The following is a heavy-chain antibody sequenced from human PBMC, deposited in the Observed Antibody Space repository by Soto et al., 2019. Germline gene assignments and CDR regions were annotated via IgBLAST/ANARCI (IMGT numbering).Heavy chain of an antibody. V-gene: IGHV3-53*04. J-gene: IGHJ6*02. CDR3: LTINSYGPPGSGYYYGMDV. D-gene: IGHD5-18*01. Sequence: EVQLVESGGGLVQPGGSLRLSCAASGFTVSSNYMSWVRQAPGKGLEWVSVIYSGGSTYYADSVKGRFTISRHNSKNTLYLQMNRLRAEDTAVYYCLTINSYGPPGSGYYYGMDVWGQGTTVTVSS. CDR1: GFTVSSNY. CDR2: IYSGGST.